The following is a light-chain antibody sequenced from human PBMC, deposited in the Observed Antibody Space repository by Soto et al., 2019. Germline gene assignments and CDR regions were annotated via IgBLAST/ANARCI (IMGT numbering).Light chain of an antibody. J-gene: IGKJ4*01. Sequence: EMVLTQSPGTLSLSPGERGSLSCRASQAVSNNYLVWYQQKPGQAPRLLIYGVSIRATGIPDRFSGSGSGTDCTLTISGLEPEDSGVSFCQPYDGSISFGGGSRVELK. CDR3: QPYDGSIS. CDR2: GVS. CDR1: QAVSNNY. V-gene: IGKV3-20*01.